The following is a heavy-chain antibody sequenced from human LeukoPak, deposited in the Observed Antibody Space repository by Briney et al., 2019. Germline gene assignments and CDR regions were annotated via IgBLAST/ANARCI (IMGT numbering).Heavy chain of an antibody. V-gene: IGHV1-2*02. D-gene: IGHD3-10*01. CDR2: INPNIGDT. CDR3: RLRWPDGLPQGSAPGIDY. Sequence: ASVKVSCKASGYTFTGYYFHWVRQAPGQGLEWMGWINPNIGDTSFALKFQGRVTMTWDTAISTVYMELSWLRSDDTAVYYCRLRWPDGLPQGSAPGIDYWGQGTLVTVSS. CDR1: GYTFTGYY. J-gene: IGHJ4*02.